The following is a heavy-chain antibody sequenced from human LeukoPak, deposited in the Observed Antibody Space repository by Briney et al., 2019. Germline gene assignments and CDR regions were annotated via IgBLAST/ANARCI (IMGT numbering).Heavy chain of an antibody. CDR3: AGGSSGDCTNGVCYYYYYYYMDV. J-gene: IGHJ6*03. CDR1: GFTFSSYS. D-gene: IGHD2-8*01. CDR2: ISSSSSYI. V-gene: IGHV3-21*01. Sequence: PGGSLRLSCAASGFTFSSYSMSWVRQAPGKGLEWVSSISSSSSYIYYADSVKGRFTISRDNAKNSLYLQMNSLRAEDTAVYYCAGGSSGDCTNGVCYYYYYYYMDVWGKGTTVTVSS.